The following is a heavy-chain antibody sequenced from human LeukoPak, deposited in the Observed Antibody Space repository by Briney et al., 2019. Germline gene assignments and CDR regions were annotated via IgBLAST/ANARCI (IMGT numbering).Heavy chain of an antibody. J-gene: IGHJ6*02. V-gene: IGHV4-31*03. CDR1: GGSISSGGYS. CDR3: ARGYSSTSCYV. CDR2: IYYSGST. Sequence: SQTLSLTCTVSGGSISSGGYSWSWIRQHPGKGLEWIGYIYYSGSTYYNPSLKSRVTISVDTSKNQISLKLSSVTAADTAVYYCARGYSSTSCYVWGQGTTVTVSS. D-gene: IGHD2-2*01.